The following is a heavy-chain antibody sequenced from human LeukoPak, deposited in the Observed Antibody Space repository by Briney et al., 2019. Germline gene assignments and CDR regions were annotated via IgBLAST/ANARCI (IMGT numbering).Heavy chain of an antibody. CDR1: GYTFTSYD. Sequence: VASVKVSCKASGYTFTSYDINWVRQATGQGLEWMGWMNPNSGNTGHAQKFQGRVTMTRNTSISTAYMELSSLRPEDTAVYYCARRRGGSGTTLTSWGQGTMVTVSS. CDR2: MNPNSGNT. V-gene: IGHV1-8*01. J-gene: IGHJ3*01. CDR3: ARRRGGSGTTLTS. D-gene: IGHD3-10*01.